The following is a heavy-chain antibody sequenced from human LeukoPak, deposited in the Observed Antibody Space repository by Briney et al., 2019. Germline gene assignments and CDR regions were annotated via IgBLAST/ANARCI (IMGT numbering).Heavy chain of an antibody. J-gene: IGHJ4*02. CDR2: IYHTGST. Sequence: SETLSLTRTVSGGSIGSYYWSWIRQSPGKGLEWIGYIYHTGSTNYNPSLKSQVTISVDTSKNQFSLNLRSVTAADTAIYYCARDYDSSGYIWGYWGPGTLVTVSS. CDR3: ARDYDSSGYIWGY. CDR1: GGSIGSYY. D-gene: IGHD3-22*01. V-gene: IGHV4-59*01.